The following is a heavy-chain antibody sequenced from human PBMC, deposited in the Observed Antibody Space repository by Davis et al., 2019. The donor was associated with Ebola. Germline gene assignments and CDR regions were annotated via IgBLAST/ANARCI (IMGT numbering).Heavy chain of an antibody. CDR2: ISYDGSNE. D-gene: IGHD3-3*01. J-gene: IGHJ6*02. CDR1: GFTFSTYG. V-gene: IGHV3-30*18. Sequence: GGSLRLSCAASGFTFSTYGMHWVRQAPGKGLEWVAVISYDGSNEYYGDSVKGRFTISRDNSKNTLYLQMNSLRAEDTAVYYCAKDLRFDGMDVWGQGTTVTVSS. CDR3: AKDLRFDGMDV.